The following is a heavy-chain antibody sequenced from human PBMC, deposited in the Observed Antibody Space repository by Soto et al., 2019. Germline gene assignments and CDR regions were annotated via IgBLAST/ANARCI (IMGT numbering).Heavy chain of an antibody. CDR2: ISAYNGNT. CDR1: GYTFTSYG. CDR3: ARLGPYASGTYSFRHNRFDP. D-gene: IGHD3-10*01. Sequence: ASVKVSCKASGYTFTSYGISWVRQAPGQGLEWMGWISAYNGNTNYAQKLQGRVTMTTDTSTSTAYTVFLQMNSLRAEDTAVYYCARLGPYASGTYSFRHNRFDPWGQGTLVTVSS. J-gene: IGHJ5*02. V-gene: IGHV1-18*01.